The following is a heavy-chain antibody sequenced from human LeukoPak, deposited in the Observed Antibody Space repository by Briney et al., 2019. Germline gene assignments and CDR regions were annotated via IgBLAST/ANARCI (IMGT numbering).Heavy chain of an antibody. CDR2: INSDGSST. CDR3: AELGITMIGGV. J-gene: IGHJ6*04. V-gene: IGHV3-74*01. D-gene: IGHD3-10*02. Sequence: GGSLRLSCAASGFTFSSYWMHWVRQAPGKGLVWVSRINSDGSSTSYADSVKGRFTISRDNAKNSLYLQMNSLRAGDTAVYYCAELGITMIGGVWGKGTTVTISS. CDR1: GFTFSSYW.